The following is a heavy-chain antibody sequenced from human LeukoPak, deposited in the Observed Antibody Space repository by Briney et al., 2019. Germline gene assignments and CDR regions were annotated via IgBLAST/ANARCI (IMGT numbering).Heavy chain of an antibody. J-gene: IGHJ4*02. V-gene: IGHV1-2*02. CDR2: INPNSGGT. D-gene: IGHD3-9*01. Sequence: ASVKVSCKASGYTFTGYYMHWVRQAPGQGLEWMGWINPNSGGTNYAQKFQGRVTMTRDTSISTAYMELSRLRSDDTAVYYCARGPHGRIYDILTGFDYWGQGTLVTVSS. CDR1: GYTFTGYY. CDR3: ARGPHGRIYDILTGFDY.